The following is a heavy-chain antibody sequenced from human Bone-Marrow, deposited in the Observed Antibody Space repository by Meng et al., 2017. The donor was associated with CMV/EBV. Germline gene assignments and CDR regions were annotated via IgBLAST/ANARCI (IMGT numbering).Heavy chain of an antibody. CDR2: ISSGSSYI. J-gene: IGHJ6*02. CDR1: GFTFSSYS. Sequence: GESLKISCAASGFTFSSYSMNWVRQAPGKGLEWVSSISSGSSYIYYADSVKGRFTISRDNAKNSLYLQMNSLRAEDTAVYYCAREASMVRGHVYYYYYVMDVWGQGTTVTVSS. CDR3: AREASMVRGHVYYYYYVMDV. D-gene: IGHD3-10*01. V-gene: IGHV3-21*01.